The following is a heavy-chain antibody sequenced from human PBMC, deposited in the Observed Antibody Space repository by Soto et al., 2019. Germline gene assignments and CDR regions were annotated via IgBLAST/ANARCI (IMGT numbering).Heavy chain of an antibody. Sequence: QVQLVQSGAEVKKPGASVKVSCKASGYTFTSYAMHWVRQAPGQRLEWMGWINAGNGNTKYSQKFQGIVTITRDTSASTAYMELSSLRSKDTAVYSWAAPGGGYYYGMDVWGQGTTVTVSS. CDR1: GYTFTSYA. V-gene: IGHV1-3*01. CDR2: INAGNGNT. D-gene: IGHD1-26*01. CDR3: AAPGGGYYYGMDV. J-gene: IGHJ6*01.